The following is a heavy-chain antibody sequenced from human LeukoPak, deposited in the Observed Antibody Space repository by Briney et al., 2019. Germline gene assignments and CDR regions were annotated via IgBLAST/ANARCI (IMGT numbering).Heavy chain of an antibody. J-gene: IGHJ5*02. V-gene: IGHV3-66*01. D-gene: IGHD6-19*01. CDR2: IYSGGST. Sequence: GGSLRLSCAASGFTVSSNYMSWVRQAPGKGLEWVSVIYSGGSTYYADSVKGRFTISRDNSKNTLYLQMNSLRAEDTAVYYCARDHGSGWSYNWFDPWGQGTLVTVSS. CDR3: ARDHGSGWSYNWFDP. CDR1: GFTVSSNY.